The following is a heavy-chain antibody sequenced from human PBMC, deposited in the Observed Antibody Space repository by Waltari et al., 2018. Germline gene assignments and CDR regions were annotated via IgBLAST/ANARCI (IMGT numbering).Heavy chain of an antibody. V-gene: IGHV4-61*09. Sequence: QVQLQESGPRLVKPSQTLSLTCTVSGGSISSGSYYCSWIRQPAGKGLEWIGYIYTSGSTNYNPSLKSRVTISVDTSKNQFSLKLSSVTAADTAVYYCAREGLDYYGMDVWGQGTTVTVSS. J-gene: IGHJ6*02. CDR3: AREGLDYYGMDV. D-gene: IGHD6-6*01. CDR1: GGSISSGSYY. CDR2: IYTSGST.